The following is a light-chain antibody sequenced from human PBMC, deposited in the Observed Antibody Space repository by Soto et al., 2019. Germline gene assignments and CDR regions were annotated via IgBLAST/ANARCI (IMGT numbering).Light chain of an antibody. Sequence: DIQMTQSPSTLSASIGDRVTITCRASQYISKWLAWYQQQPGKAPKVLIFDASTLQTGVPARFSGSGSGTEFTLTIGSLQPDDLATYYCLQYDLYPLTFGQGTRVEIK. J-gene: IGKJ1*01. CDR2: DAS. CDR1: QYISKW. V-gene: IGKV1-5*01. CDR3: LQYDLYPLT.